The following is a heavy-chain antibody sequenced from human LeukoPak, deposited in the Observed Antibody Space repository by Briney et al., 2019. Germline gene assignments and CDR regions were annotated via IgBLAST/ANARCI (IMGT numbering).Heavy chain of an antibody. CDR2: ISYDGSNK. CDR1: GFTFSSYA. Sequence: PGGSLRLSCAASGFTFSSYAMHWVRQAPGKGLEWVAVISYDGSNKYYADSVKGRFTISRDNSKNTLYLQMNSLRAEDTAVYYCARPDGGYCSSTSCYNSPAGAFDIWGQGTMVTVSS. J-gene: IGHJ3*02. CDR3: ARPDGGYCSSTSCYNSPAGAFDI. V-gene: IGHV3-30-3*01. D-gene: IGHD2-2*02.